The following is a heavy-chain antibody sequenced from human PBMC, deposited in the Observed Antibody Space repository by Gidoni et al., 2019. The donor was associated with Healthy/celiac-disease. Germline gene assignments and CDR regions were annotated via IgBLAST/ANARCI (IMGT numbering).Heavy chain of an antibody. CDR3: ARSGYSSQYYFDY. CDR1: GFTFSSYA. Sequence: QVQLVESGGGVVQPGRSLRLSCAASGFTFSSYAMHWVRQAPGKGLEWVAVISYDGSNKYYADSVKGRFTISRDNSKNTLYLQMNSLRAEDTAVYYCARSGYSSQYYFDYWGQGTLVTVSS. V-gene: IGHV3-30-3*01. CDR2: ISYDGSNK. D-gene: IGHD6-13*01. J-gene: IGHJ4*02.